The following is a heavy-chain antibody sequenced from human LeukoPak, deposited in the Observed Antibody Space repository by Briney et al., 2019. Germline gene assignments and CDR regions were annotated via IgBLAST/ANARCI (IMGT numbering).Heavy chain of an antibody. CDR2: ISGSGGGT. D-gene: IGHD6-19*01. Sequence: GGSLRLSCAASGFTFSSYAVSWVRQAPGKGLEWVSAISGSGGGTYYADSVKGRFTTSRDDSKNTVYLQMNSLSTEDTAVYYCAKTTTGYSSGRYPGWPVDYWGQGTLVTLSS. CDR1: GFTFSSYA. CDR3: AKTTTGYSSGRYPGWPVDY. J-gene: IGHJ4*02. V-gene: IGHV3-23*01.